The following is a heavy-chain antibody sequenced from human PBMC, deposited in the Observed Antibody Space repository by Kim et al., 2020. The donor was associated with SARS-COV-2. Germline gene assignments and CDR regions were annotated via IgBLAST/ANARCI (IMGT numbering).Heavy chain of an antibody. CDR3: ARGPYDSSGYYYGGDDY. J-gene: IGHJ4*02. V-gene: IGHV4-34*01. CDR1: GGSFSGYY. D-gene: IGHD3-22*01. CDR2: INHSGSS. Sequence: SETLSLTCAVYGGSFSGYYWSWIRQPPGKGLEWIGEINHSGSSNYNPSLKSRVTISVDTSKNQFSLKLSSVTAADTAVYYCARGPYDSSGYYYGGDDYWGQGTLVTVSS.